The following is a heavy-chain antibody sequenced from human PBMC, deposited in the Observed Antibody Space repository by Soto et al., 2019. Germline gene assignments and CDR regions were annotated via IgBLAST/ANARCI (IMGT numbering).Heavy chain of an antibody. CDR3: ARGPYYYDNLGGNYYYGMDV. Sequence: ASLKVSCKASGYTFTSYDINWVRQATGQGLEWMGWMNPNSGNTGYAQKFQGRVTMTRNTSISTAYMELSSLRSEDTAVYYCARGPYYYDNLGGNYYYGMDVWGQGTTVTVS. J-gene: IGHJ6*02. D-gene: IGHD3-22*01. CDR2: MNPNSGNT. CDR1: GYTFTSYD. V-gene: IGHV1-8*01.